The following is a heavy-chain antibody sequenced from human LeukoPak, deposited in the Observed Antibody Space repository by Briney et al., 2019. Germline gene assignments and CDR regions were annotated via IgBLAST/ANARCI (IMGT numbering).Heavy chain of an antibody. Sequence: SETLSLTCTVSGGSISSYYWSWIRQPPGKGLEWIGYIYYSGSTNYNPSLKSRVTISVDTSKNQFSLKLSSVTAADTAVYYCAREDGLGATVDYWGQGTLVTVSS. V-gene: IGHV4-59*01. CDR2: IYYSGST. CDR3: AREDGLGATVDY. D-gene: IGHD1-26*01. J-gene: IGHJ4*02. CDR1: GGSISSYY.